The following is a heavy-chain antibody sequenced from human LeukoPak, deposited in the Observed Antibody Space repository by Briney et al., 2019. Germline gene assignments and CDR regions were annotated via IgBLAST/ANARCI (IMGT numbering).Heavy chain of an antibody. CDR2: IYYSGST. Sequence: SETLSLTCTVSGGSISSYYWGWIRQPPGKGLEWIGYIYYSGSTNYNPSLKSRVTISVDTSKNQFSLKLSSVTAADTAVYYCARHLRRVAVAGRGSNWFDPWGQGTLVTVSS. CDR3: ARHLRRVAVAGRGSNWFDP. V-gene: IGHV4-59*01. D-gene: IGHD6-19*01. J-gene: IGHJ5*02. CDR1: GGSISSYY.